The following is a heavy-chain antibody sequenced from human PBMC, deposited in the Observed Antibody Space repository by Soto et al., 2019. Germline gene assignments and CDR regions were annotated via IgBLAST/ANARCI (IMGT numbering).Heavy chain of an antibody. Sequence: ASVKVSCKSSGYTFIDFYIHWVRQAPGQGLEWMGWINPNTGGAVYAQKFLGRVTMTRDTSISTAYMELSWLRSDDTAIYFCATSPYDDFWSGSYLGQGTLVTFSS. CDR3: ATSPYDDFWSGSY. J-gene: IGHJ4*02. D-gene: IGHD3-3*01. CDR2: INPNTGGA. CDR1: GYTFIDFY. V-gene: IGHV1-2*02.